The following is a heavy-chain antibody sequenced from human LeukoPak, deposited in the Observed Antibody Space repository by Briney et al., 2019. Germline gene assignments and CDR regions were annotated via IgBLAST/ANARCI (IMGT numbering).Heavy chain of an antibody. CDR2: IYYSGST. D-gene: IGHD5-18*01. CDR3: ARAIPSGIQLWFYFDY. Sequence: SETLSLTCTVSGGSISSHYWSWIRQPPGKGLEWIGYIYYSGSTNYNPSLKSRVTISVDTSKNQFSLKLSSVTAADTAVYYCARAIPSGIQLWFYFDYWGQGTLVTVSS. J-gene: IGHJ4*02. V-gene: IGHV4-59*11. CDR1: GGSISSHY.